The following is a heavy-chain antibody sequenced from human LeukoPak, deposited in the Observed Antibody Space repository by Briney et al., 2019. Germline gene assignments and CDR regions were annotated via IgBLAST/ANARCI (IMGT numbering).Heavy chain of an antibody. J-gene: IGHJ4*02. Sequence: SETLSLTCAVYGGSFSGYYWSWIRQPPGKGLEWIGYIYYSGSTYYNPSLKSRVTISVDTSKNQFSLKLSSVTAADTAVYYCARVTGGSGSYYSPLHYYFDYWGQGTLVTVSS. CDR2: IYYSGST. CDR3: ARVTGGSGSYYSPLHYYFDY. D-gene: IGHD3-10*01. V-gene: IGHV4-30-4*08. CDR1: GGSFSGYY.